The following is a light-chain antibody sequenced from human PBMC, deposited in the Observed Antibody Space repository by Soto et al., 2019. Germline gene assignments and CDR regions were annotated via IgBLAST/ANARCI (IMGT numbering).Light chain of an antibody. V-gene: IGLV7-46*01. Sequence: QAEVTQEPSLTVSQRGTVTLTCGSSTGAVTNGHYPYWFQQTPGQAPRTLIYDTTNRHSWTPARFSGSLLWGKAALTLSGAQPEDEAEYYCLLSYNGPYVFGTGTKVTVL. J-gene: IGLJ1*01. CDR3: LLSYNGPYV. CDR1: TGAVTNGHY. CDR2: DTT.